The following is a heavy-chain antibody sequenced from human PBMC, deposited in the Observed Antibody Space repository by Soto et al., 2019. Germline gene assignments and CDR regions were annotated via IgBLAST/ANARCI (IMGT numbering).Heavy chain of an antibody. Sequence: GGSLRLSCAASGFTFSNYGMHWVRQAPGKGLEWVAVISYDGSYKYYADSVKGRFTISRDNSKNTLYLQMNSVRAEDTAVYYCXKVWGIAAAGSFTHFDYWGQGTLVTVSS. J-gene: IGHJ4*02. CDR3: XKVWGIAAAGSFTHFDY. CDR1: GFTFSNYG. V-gene: IGHV3-30*18. D-gene: IGHD6-13*01. CDR2: ISYDGSYK.